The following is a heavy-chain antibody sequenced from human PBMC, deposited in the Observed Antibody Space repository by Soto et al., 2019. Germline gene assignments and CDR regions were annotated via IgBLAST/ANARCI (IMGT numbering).Heavy chain of an antibody. D-gene: IGHD1-26*01. CDR2: TYYRSKWYN. CDR1: VDSVSINSAA. CDR3: ARDNSGLDFDDNYYYYGMDV. Sequence: SQTLSLTCAISVDSVSINSAAWNWIRQSPSRGLECLGRTYYRSKWYNDYAVSVKSRITINPDTSKNQFSLQLNSVTPEDTAVYYCARDNSGLDFDDNYYYYGMDVGGKGTTVNVSS. V-gene: IGHV6-1*01. J-gene: IGHJ6*04.